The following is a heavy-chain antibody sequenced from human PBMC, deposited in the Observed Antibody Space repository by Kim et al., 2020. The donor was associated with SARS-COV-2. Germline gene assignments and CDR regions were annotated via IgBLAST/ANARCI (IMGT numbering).Heavy chain of an antibody. CDR3: ASEYYDILTGYGALDV. V-gene: IGHV3-9*01. J-gene: IGHJ6*02. Sequence: SVKGRFTISRDNDKNSLYLQMNRLRAEDTALYYCASEYYDILTGYGALDVWGQGTTVTGSS. D-gene: IGHD3-9*01.